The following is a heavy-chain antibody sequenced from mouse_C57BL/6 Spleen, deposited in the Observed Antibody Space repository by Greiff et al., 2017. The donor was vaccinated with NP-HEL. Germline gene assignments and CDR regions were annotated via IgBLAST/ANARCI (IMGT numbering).Heavy chain of an antibody. D-gene: IGHD2-1*01. CDR1: GFSLTSYG. V-gene: IGHV2-2*01. Sequence: QVQLKQSGPGLVQPSQSLSITCTVSGFSLTSYGVHWVRQSPGKGLEWLGVIWSGGSTDYNAAFISRLSISKDNSKSQVFFKMNSLQADDTAIYYCARKRSYGNYLGYAMDYWGQGTSVTVSS. J-gene: IGHJ4*01. CDR3: ARKRSYGNYLGYAMDY. CDR2: IWSGGST.